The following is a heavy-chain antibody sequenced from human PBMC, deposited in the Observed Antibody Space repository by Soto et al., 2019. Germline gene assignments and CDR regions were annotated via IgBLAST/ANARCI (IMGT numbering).Heavy chain of an antibody. CDR2: ISAYNGNT. Sequence: ASVKVSCKASGYTFTSYGISWVRQAPGQGLEWMGWISAYNGNTNYAQKLQGSVTMTTDTSTSTAYMELRSLRSDDTAAYYCARELVVVVAVTYAFDIWGQGTMVTVSS. V-gene: IGHV1-18*04. D-gene: IGHD2-15*01. CDR3: ARELVVVVAVTYAFDI. J-gene: IGHJ3*02. CDR1: GYTFTSYG.